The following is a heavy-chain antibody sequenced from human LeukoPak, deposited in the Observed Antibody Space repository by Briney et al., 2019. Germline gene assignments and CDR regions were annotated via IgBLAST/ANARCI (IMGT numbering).Heavy chain of an antibody. J-gene: IGHJ4*02. CDR3: AIRYYYGSGSYDY. CDR1: GGSISSSSYY. V-gene: IGHV4-39*01. Sequence: SSETLSLTCTVSGGSISSSSYYWGWIRQPPGRGLEWIGNIYYSGSTCYNPSLKSRVTISVDTSKNQFSLKLSSVTAADTAVFYCAIRYYYGSGSYDYWGQGTLVTVSS. D-gene: IGHD3-10*01. CDR2: IYYSGST.